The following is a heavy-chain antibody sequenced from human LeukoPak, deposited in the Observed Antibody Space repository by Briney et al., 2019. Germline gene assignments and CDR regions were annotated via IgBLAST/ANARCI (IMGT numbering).Heavy chain of an antibody. CDR3: ARDDYNRAFDY. D-gene: IGHD5-24*01. CDR2: LNVRGDST. Sequence: GGSLRLSCVASGFIFSSYAMSWVRQAPGKGLEWVSTLNVRGDSTYYADSVKGRFTISRDNSKNTLYLQMNSLRAEDTAIYYCARDDYNRAFDYWGQGTLSPSPQ. V-gene: IGHV3-23*01. CDR1: GFIFSSYA. J-gene: IGHJ4*02.